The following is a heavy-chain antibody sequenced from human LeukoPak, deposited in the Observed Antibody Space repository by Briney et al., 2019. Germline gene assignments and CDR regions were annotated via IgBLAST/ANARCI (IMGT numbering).Heavy chain of an antibody. D-gene: IGHD1-1*01. J-gene: IGHJ4*02. CDR2: INTDVSST. CDR1: GFTYSSYW. V-gene: IGHV3-74*01. CDR3: ARNPSSSLEF. Sequence: PRGSLRLSCADPGFTYSSYWMQWVRQAPGKGLVWVSRINTDVSSTIYADSVKGRFTISRDNAKNTLYLQMNSLRAEDTAVYYCARNPSSSLEFWGQGTLVTVSS.